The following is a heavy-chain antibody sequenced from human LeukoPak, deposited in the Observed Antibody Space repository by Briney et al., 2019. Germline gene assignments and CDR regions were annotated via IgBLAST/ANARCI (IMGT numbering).Heavy chain of an antibody. CDR2: IIPIFGTA. Sequence: GASVKVSCKASGGTFSSYAISWVRQAPGQGLEWTGGIIPIFGTANYAQKFQGRVTITADESTSTAYMELSSLRSEDTAVYYCARVPFTIFGVVIPYYYYMDVWGKGTTVTVSS. CDR3: ARVPFTIFGVVIPYYYYMDV. J-gene: IGHJ6*03. D-gene: IGHD3-3*01. V-gene: IGHV1-69*13. CDR1: GGTFSSYA.